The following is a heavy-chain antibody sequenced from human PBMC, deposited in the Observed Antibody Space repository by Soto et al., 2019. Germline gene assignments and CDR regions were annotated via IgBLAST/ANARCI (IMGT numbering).Heavy chain of an antibody. V-gene: IGHV1-69*01. CDR1: GGTFNNYP. D-gene: IGHD5-12*01. CDR3: ARGRGYSGDDHYCYFDMDV. CDR2: SIPIFGTA. Sequence: QVQLVQSGAEVKKPGSSVKVSCKASGGTFNNYPITWLRQAPGEGLEWRGGSIPIFGTANYAQKFQGRVTISVDESTSTAYMELSRLRSEDTGVYYCARGRGYSGDDHYCYFDMDVWGQGTTVTVSS. J-gene: IGHJ6*02.